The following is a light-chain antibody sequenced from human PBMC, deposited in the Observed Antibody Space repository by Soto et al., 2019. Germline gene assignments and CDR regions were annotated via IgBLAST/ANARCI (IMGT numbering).Light chain of an antibody. Sequence: QSALTQPASVSGSPGQSITISCTGTSRDVGGYNYVSWYQQHPGKAPKLMIYEVSNRPSGVSNRFSGSKYGNTASLTISGLQAEDEADYYCSSYTSSSTLDVFGTGTKLTVL. CDR1: SRDVGGYNY. CDR2: EVS. J-gene: IGLJ1*01. V-gene: IGLV2-14*01. CDR3: SSYTSSSTLDV.